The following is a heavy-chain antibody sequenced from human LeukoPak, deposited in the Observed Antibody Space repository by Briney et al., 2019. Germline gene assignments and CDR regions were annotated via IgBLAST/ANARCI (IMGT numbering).Heavy chain of an antibody. CDR2: ISGSGGRT. Sequence: GGSLRLSCAASGFTFNNFAMTWVRQAPGKGLEWVSTISGSGGRTYYADSVQGRFTISRDNSKNTLYLQMNSLRGEDTAVYYCAKDRDSSGWPYFDYWGQGTLVTVSS. D-gene: IGHD6-19*01. CDR1: GFTFNNFA. CDR3: AKDRDSSGWPYFDY. V-gene: IGHV3-23*01. J-gene: IGHJ4*02.